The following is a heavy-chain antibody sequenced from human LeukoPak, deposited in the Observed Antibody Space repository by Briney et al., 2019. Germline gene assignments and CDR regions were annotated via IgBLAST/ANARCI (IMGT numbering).Heavy chain of an antibody. Sequence: GGSLRLSCAASGFTFSSYAMSWVRQAPGRGLEWLSALSGSADNTYYADSVKGLFTISRDNSKNTLYLQMNSLRAEDTAVYYCATLVFDSSGYSYFDYWGPGTLVTVSS. CDR2: LSGSADNT. D-gene: IGHD3-9*01. V-gene: IGHV3-23*01. CDR3: ATLVFDSSGYSYFDY. J-gene: IGHJ4*02. CDR1: GFTFSSYA.